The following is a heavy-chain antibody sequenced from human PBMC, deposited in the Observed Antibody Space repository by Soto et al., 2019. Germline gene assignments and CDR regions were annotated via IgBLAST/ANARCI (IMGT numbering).Heavy chain of an antibody. D-gene: IGHD3-16*02. CDR1: GFIFDDYG. V-gene: IGHV3-20*01. Sequence: RPGGSLRLSCAASGFIFDDYGMSWVRQAPGQGLEWVSGMNWNGDTTGYVDSVKGRFTISRDNAKNSLYLQMNSLRAEGTALYHCARYRLNDRYFDYWGQGTLVTVSS. CDR2: MNWNGDTT. CDR3: ARYRLNDRYFDY. J-gene: IGHJ4*02.